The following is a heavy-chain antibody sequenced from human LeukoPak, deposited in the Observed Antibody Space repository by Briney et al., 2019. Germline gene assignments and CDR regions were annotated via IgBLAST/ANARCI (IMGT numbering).Heavy chain of an antibody. CDR2: ISGSGGST. CDR1: GFTFSSYA. Sequence: PGESLKISCAASGFTFSSYAMSWVRQAPGKGLEWVSAISGSGGSTYYADSVKGRFTISRDNSKNTLYLQMNSLRAEDTAVYYCAKRTTPNSGSYYNWFDPWGQGALVTVSS. V-gene: IGHV3-23*01. CDR3: AKRTTPNSGSYYNWFDP. J-gene: IGHJ5*02. D-gene: IGHD1-26*01.